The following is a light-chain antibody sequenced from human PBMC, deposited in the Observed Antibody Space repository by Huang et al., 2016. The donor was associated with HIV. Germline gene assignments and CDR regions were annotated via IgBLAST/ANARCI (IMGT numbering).Light chain of an antibody. CDR1: QNVGSN. CDR2: AAS. Sequence: EVLMTQSPDILSVSPGDRATFSCRASQNVGSNLAWYQQRPGQAPRLLIYAASTRATGGPAGFRGGGAGTEFTLTISRLQSEDFATYYCQQYNTWPPWAFGQGTTVEI. V-gene: IGKV3-15*01. J-gene: IGKJ1*01. CDR3: QQYNTWPPWA.